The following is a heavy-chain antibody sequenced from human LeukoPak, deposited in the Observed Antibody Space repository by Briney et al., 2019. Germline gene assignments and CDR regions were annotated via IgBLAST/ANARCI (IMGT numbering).Heavy chain of an antibody. CDR2: INHSGST. CDR1: GGSFSGYY. D-gene: IGHD3-22*01. J-gene: IGHJ6*03. CDR3: ARDRQGEDYYDSLGRFYYYYYMDV. Sequence: PSETLSLTCAVYGGSFSGYYWSWIRQPPGKGLEWIGEINHSGSTNYNPSLKSRVTISVDTSKNQFSLKLSSVTAADTAVYYCARDRQGEDYYDSLGRFYYYYYMDVWGRGTTVTISS. V-gene: IGHV4-34*01.